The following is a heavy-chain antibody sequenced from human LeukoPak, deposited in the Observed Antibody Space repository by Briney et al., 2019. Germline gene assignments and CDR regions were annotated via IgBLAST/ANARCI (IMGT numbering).Heavy chain of an antibody. CDR2: IRKKTNSYTR. CDR1: GFSFSDHY. D-gene: IGHD1-26*01. CDR3: ARDSGGSYSEIDQ. V-gene: IGHV3-72*01. Sequence: GGSLRLSCAASGFSFSDHYMDWVRQAPGKGLEWVGRIRKKTNSYTREYAASVKGRFTISRDDSKNSLYLQMNSLKTEDTAVYYCARDSGGSYSEIDQWGQGTLVTVSS. J-gene: IGHJ4*02.